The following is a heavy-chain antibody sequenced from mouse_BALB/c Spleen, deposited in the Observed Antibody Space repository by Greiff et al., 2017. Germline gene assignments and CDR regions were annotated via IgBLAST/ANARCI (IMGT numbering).Heavy chain of an antibody. J-gene: IGHJ2*01. CDR1: GDSITSGYS. Sequence: EVQRVESGPSLVKPSQTLSLTCSVTGDSITSGYSWHWIRQFPGNKLEWMGYIHYSGSTNYNPSLKSRISITRDTSKNQFFLQLNSVTTEDTATYYCARWYYGSSYGYFDYWGQGTTLTVSS. V-gene: IGHV3-1*02. CDR2: IHYSGST. CDR3: ARWYYGSSYGYFDY. D-gene: IGHD1-1*01.